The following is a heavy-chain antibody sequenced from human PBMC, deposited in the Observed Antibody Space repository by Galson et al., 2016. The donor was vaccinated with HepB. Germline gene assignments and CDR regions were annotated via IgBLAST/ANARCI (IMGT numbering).Heavy chain of an antibody. J-gene: IGHJ4*02. CDR2: ITRSGDAT. CDR1: GFSFSNSG. Sequence: SLRLSCAASGFSFSNSGMRWVRQAPGRGLEWVSGITRSGDATHHADFVKGRFTISRDNSKNTLYLYMNNLTAGDTAIYYCGKHGGFDYWGQEALVTVSS. V-gene: IGHV3-23*01. D-gene: IGHD3-16*01. CDR3: GKHGGFDY.